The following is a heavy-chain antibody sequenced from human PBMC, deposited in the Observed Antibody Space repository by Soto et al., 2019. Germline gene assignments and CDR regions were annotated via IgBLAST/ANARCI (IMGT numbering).Heavy chain of an antibody. CDR3: ARHPVIPGIAAAGTSNYYGMDV. Sequence: QLQLQESGPGLVKPSETLSLTCTVSGGSISSSSYYWGWIRQPPGKGLEWIGSIYYSGSTYYNPPLKSRVTISVDTSKNQFSLKLSSVTAADTAVYYCARHPVIPGIAAAGTSNYYGMDVWGQGTTVTVSS. D-gene: IGHD6-13*01. J-gene: IGHJ6*02. CDR1: GGSISSSSYY. V-gene: IGHV4-39*01. CDR2: IYYSGST.